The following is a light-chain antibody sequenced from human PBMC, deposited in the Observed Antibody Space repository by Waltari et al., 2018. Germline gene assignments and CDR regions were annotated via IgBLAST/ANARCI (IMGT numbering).Light chain of an antibody. V-gene: IGLV2-11*01. CDR3: CSYAGPA. J-gene: IGLJ2*01. Sequence: QSALTQPRSVSGSPGRSVTISCTGTGNDVGSYDYVSWYQQQSGRAPKLIIYDVFNRPSGVPDRFSDSRSGGTAYLTISGLQAEDEADYYCCSYAGPAFGEGTKLTVL. CDR2: DVF. CDR1: GNDVGSYDY.